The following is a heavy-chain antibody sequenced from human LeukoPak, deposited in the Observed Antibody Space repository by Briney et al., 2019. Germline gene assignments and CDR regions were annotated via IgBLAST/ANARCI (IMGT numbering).Heavy chain of an antibody. CDR1: GFIFSGYA. V-gene: IGHV3-23*01. J-gene: IGHJ4*02. Sequence: GGSLRLSCAASGFIFSGYAMTWVRQVPGKGLEWVSTIGVSGGSTFYADSVKGRFTNSRDNSKNTLYLQMNSVRVEDTAVYYCAKGYYDSTGYPLRPSFDYWGQGTLVTVSS. CDR2: IGVSGGST. D-gene: IGHD3-22*01. CDR3: AKGYYDSTGYPLRPSFDY.